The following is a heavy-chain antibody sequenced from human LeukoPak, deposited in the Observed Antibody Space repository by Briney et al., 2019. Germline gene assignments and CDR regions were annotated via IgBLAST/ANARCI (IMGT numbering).Heavy chain of an antibody. J-gene: IGHJ5*02. D-gene: IGHD1-26*01. V-gene: IGHV4-59*08. CDR1: GGSISRYY. CDR3: ARQWAQGWFDP. Sequence: PSETLSLTCTVSGGSISRYYWSWIRQPPGKGLEWIGYIYYSGSTNYNPSLKSRVTISVDTSKNQFSLKLSSVTAADTAVYYCARQWAQGWFDPWGQGTLVTVSS. CDR2: IYYSGST.